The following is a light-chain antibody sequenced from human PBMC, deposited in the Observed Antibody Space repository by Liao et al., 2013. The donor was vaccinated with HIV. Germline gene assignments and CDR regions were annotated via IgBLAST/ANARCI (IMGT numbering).Light chain of an antibody. J-gene: IGLJ2*01. CDR1: KLGNKY. Sequence: SYELTQPPSVSVSPGETVSIPCSGDKLGNKYCWWFQQKPGQSPLLLIYQDAKRPSGIPERFSGSNSGNTATLTISGTQVLDEADYYCQAWDKSTAVFGGGTKLTVL. CDR2: QDA. CDR3: QAWDKSTAV. V-gene: IGLV3-1*01.